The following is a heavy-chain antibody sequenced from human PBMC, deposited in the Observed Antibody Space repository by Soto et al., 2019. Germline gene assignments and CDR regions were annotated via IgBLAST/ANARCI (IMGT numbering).Heavy chain of an antibody. D-gene: IGHD1-1*01. Sequence: QVQLVESGGGVVRPGTSLRLSCAATGFSFSAHGMHWVRQAPGKGLEWLAVIKVGSEEGYADSVRGRFTISRDNARNILYLQMDNLRAEDSALYYCARDDLFVDNGLDHWGQGTLVTVSS. CDR1: GFSFSAHG. CDR3: ARDDLFVDNGLDH. J-gene: IGHJ4*02. CDR2: IKVGSEE. V-gene: IGHV3-33*01.